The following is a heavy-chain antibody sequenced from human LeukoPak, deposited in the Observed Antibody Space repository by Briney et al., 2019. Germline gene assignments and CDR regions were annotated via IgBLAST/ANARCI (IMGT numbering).Heavy chain of an antibody. V-gene: IGHV3-23*01. D-gene: IGHD3-16*01. Sequence: GGSLRLSCAASGFTFTSYSMNWVRQAPGKGLEWVSTISGGGGSTYYADSVKGRFTISRDNSKNTLYLQMNSLRAEDTAVYYCAKDRLRLGYWGQGTLVTVSS. CDR1: GFTFTSYS. J-gene: IGHJ4*02. CDR2: ISGGGGST. CDR3: AKDRLRLGY.